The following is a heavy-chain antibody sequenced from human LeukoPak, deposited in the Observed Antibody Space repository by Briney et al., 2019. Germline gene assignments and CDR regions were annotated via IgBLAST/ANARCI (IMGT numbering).Heavy chain of an antibody. D-gene: IGHD4-17*01. CDR3: ATKGIYGDPSGN. J-gene: IGHJ4*02. CDR1: GFTFSSYA. Sequence: PGVSLRLSCAASGFTFSSYAMSWVLEAPGKGLEWVSSISDSGGSTYYADSVKRRFTISRDDSKNTLYLQMNSLRAEDTALYYCATKGIYGDPSGNWGQGTLVTVSS. CDR2: ISDSGGST. V-gene: IGHV3-23*01.